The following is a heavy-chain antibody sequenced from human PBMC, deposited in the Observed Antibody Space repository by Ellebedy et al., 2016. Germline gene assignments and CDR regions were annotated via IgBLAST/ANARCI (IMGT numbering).Heavy chain of an antibody. CDR3: ARDSLWLGESDFDY. CDR1: GYPFNNYA. Sequence: ASVKVSCKTSGYPFNNYAMHWVRQAPGQGLAWMGWINTANGDTKYSQNFEGRVTITRDTSASTVYMELNSLRSEDTAVYFCARDSLWLGESDFDYWGQGTLVTVSS. CDR2: INTANGDT. D-gene: IGHD3-10*01. J-gene: IGHJ4*02. V-gene: IGHV1-3*04.